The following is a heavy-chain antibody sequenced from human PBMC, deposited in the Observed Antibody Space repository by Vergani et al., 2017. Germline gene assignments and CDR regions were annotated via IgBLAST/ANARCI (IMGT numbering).Heavy chain of an antibody. Sequence: QVQLQESGPGLVKPSQTLSLTCTVSGGSISSGDYYWSWIRQPPGKGLEWIGYIYYSGSTYYNPSLKSRVTISVDTSKNQFSLKLSSVTAADTAVYYCARVICSTSCYAGTEFWFDPWGQGTLVTVSS. CDR3: ARVICSTSCYAGTEFWFDP. CDR1: GGSISSGDYY. CDR2: IYYSGST. J-gene: IGHJ5*02. D-gene: IGHD2-2*01. V-gene: IGHV4-30-4*08.